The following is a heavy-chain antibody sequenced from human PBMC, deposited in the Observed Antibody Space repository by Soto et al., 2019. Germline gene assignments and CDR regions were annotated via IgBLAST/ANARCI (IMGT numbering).Heavy chain of an antibody. D-gene: IGHD6-13*01. Sequence: GGSLRLSCAASGFTFSSYAMHWVRQAPGKGLEWVAVISYDGSNKYYADSVKGRFTISRDNSKNTLYLQMNSLRAEDTAVYYCARDPLEGIAAAGTLLDYWGQGTLVTV. CDR2: ISYDGSNK. J-gene: IGHJ4*02. V-gene: IGHV3-30-3*01. CDR1: GFTFSSYA. CDR3: ARDPLEGIAAAGTLLDY.